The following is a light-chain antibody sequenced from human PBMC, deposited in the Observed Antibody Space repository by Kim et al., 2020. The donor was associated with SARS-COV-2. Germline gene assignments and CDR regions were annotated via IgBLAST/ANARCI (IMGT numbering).Light chain of an antibody. CDR2: DAS. CDR3: QQYGRSPLT. Sequence: EIVLTQSPGTLSLSPGERVTLSCRASQSVTSNYLAWYQQKPGQTPRLLIYDASSRATGIPDRFSGSGSGTDFTLTISRLEPEDFAVYFCQQYGRSPLTFGGGTKVDIK. J-gene: IGKJ4*01. CDR1: QSVTSNY. V-gene: IGKV3-20*01.